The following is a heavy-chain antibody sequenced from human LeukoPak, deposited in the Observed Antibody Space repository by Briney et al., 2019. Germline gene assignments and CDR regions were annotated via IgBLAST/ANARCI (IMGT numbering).Heavy chain of an antibody. D-gene: IGHD4-11*01. J-gene: IGHJ6*03. Sequence: ASVKVSCKASGYTFTSYDINWVRQATGQGLEWMGWMNPNSGNTGYAQKFQGRVTITRNTSISTAYMELSSLRSEDTAVYYCARYGNYGGYYYYYMDVWGKGTTVTVSS. CDR3: ARYGNYGGYYYYYMDV. CDR2: MNPNSGNT. V-gene: IGHV1-8*03. CDR1: GYTFTSYD.